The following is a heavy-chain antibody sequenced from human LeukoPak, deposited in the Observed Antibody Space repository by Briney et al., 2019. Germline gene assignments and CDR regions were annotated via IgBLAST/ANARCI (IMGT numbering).Heavy chain of an antibody. CDR2: ITANSGKL. D-gene: IGHD2-8*01. CDR1: GFTFDGYP. CDR3: ARESTSTYGARLYSFDC. Sequence: GGSLRLSCAASGFTFDGYPIHWVRQAPGKGVEWVSGITANSGKLDYADSVKGRLVIPRDNAKNSLFLRLNNVRAEDMALYYCARESTSTYGARLYSFDCWGQGTQVTVSS. V-gene: IGHV3-9*03. J-gene: IGHJ4*02.